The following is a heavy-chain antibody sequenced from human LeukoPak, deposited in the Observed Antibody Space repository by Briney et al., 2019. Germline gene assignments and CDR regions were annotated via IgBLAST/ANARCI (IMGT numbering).Heavy chain of an antibody. D-gene: IGHD1-26*01. V-gene: IGHV1-18*01. CDR2: IIAYNGNT. J-gene: IGHJ6*03. CDR1: GYTFTSSG. Sequence: ASVKVSCKASGYTFTSSGISWVRQAPGQGLEWMGWIIAYNGNTNYAQKLQGRVTMTTDTLTSTAYMELRSLRSDDTAVYYCAKHGGSSPFYYYYYMDVWGKGTTVTVSS. CDR3: AKHGGSSPFYYYYYMDV.